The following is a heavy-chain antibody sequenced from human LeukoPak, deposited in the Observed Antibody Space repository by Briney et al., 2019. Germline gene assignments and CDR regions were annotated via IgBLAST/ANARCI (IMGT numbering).Heavy chain of an antibody. Sequence: SETLSFNCSVSGVSISCYYWSWLRQPPGKGLEWIVNIYYSGSTNYNPPLNRRVTISVDTSKNEFSLKLSSVTAADTAVYYCARGPPALLRYFDWLLENWGQGTLVTVSS. CDR3: ARGPPALLRYFDWLLEN. D-gene: IGHD3-9*01. CDR1: GVSISCYY. J-gene: IGHJ4*02. V-gene: IGHV4-59*01. CDR2: IYYSGST.